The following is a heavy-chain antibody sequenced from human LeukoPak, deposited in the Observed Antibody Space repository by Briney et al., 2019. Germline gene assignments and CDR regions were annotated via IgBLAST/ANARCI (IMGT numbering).Heavy chain of an antibody. CDR2: ISSSGSFI. Sequence: GGSLRLSCAASGFTFSDYYMSWIRQASGKGLEWVSYISSSGSFIYYADSVKGRFTISRDNAKNSLYLHMNSLSADDTALYYCAREPYYDCSGYSPDYWGQGTLVTVSS. D-gene: IGHD3-22*01. J-gene: IGHJ4*02. CDR1: GFTFSDYY. CDR3: AREPYYDCSGYSPDY. V-gene: IGHV3-11*04.